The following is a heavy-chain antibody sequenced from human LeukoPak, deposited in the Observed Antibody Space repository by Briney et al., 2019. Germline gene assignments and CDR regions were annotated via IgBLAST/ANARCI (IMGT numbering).Heavy chain of an antibody. V-gene: IGHV1-2*02. CDR2: INPNSGGT. Sequence: ASVKVSCKASGYTFTGYYMHRVRQAPGQGLEWMRWINPNSGGTNYAQKFQGRVTMTRDTSISTAYMELSRLRSDDTAVYYCARVPQYCSSTSSYYDYWGQGTLVTVSS. D-gene: IGHD2-2*01. CDR1: GYTFTGYY. J-gene: IGHJ4*02. CDR3: ARVPQYCSSTSSYYDY.